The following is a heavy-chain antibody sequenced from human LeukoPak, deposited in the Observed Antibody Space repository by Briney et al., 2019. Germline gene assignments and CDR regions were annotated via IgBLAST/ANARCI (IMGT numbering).Heavy chain of an antibody. D-gene: IGHD1-26*01. V-gene: IGHV1-69*05. CDR2: IIPIFGTA. J-gene: IGHJ5*02. CDR3: AKRSGSYFNWFDP. Sequence: ASVKVSCKASGGTFSSYAISWVRQAPGQGLEWMGGIIPIFGTANYAQKFQGRVTITTDESTSTAYMELSSLRSEDTAVYYCAKRSGSYFNWFDPWGQGTLVTVSS. CDR1: GGTFSSYA.